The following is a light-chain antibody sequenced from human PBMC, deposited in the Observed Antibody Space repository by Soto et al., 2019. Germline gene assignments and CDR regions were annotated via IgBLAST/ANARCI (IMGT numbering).Light chain of an antibody. CDR3: QQYGSSPWT. V-gene: IGKV3-20*01. Sequence: EIVLTQSPGTLSFSPGERATLSCRASQSVSSSYLAWYQQKPGQAPRLPIYGASSRATGIPDRFSGSGSGTDFTLTISRLEPEDFAVYYCQQYGSSPWTFGQGTKVDIK. CDR1: QSVSSSY. J-gene: IGKJ1*01. CDR2: GAS.